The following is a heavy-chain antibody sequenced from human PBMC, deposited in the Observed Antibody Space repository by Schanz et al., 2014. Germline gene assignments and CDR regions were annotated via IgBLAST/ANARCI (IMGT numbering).Heavy chain of an antibody. CDR3: ARSNYYDNSDYYNSFDY. J-gene: IGHJ4*02. CDR2: IIPVLNIA. CDR1: GGTFSSYT. Sequence: QVQLVQSGAEVKKPGSSVKVSCTASGGTFSSYTISWMRQAPGQGLEWMGKIIPVLNIATYAQRFQGRVSITADKSTSTASMELSSLRPEDTAVYYCARSNYYDNSDYYNSFDYWGQGTLXTVSS. V-gene: IGHV1-69*02. D-gene: IGHD3-22*01.